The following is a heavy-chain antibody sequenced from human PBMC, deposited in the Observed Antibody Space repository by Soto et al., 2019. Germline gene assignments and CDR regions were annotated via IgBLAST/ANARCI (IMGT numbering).Heavy chain of an antibody. D-gene: IGHD1-1*01. V-gene: IGHV1-69*01. Sequence: QVLLVQSSAEVKKPGSSVKVSCKASGGTFTSTAFSWVRQAPGQGLEWMGGIIPVLGRPNYAQKFQARLTVTADASTTTGHMELSSLRSDDTAVYYCASSACLEPVLNYYGLNVWGQGTTVTVSS. CDR2: IIPVLGRP. CDR3: ASSACLEPVLNYYGLNV. CDR1: GGTFTSTA. J-gene: IGHJ6*02.